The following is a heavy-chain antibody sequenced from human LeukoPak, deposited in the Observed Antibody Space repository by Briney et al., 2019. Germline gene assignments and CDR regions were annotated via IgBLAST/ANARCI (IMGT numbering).Heavy chain of an antibody. CDR2: ISYDGSDK. V-gene: IGHV3-30*18. J-gene: IGHJ4*02. Sequence: GASLRLSCAASGFTFSSYGVHSVRQAPGKGLEWVAVISYDGSDKYYADSVKGRFTISRDNSKNTLYLQMNSLRAEDTAVYYCAKGGPRRYCSSPSCLGGYGFDYWGQGTLVTVSS. D-gene: IGHD2-2*01. CDR1: GFTFSSYG. CDR3: AKGGPRRYCSSPSCLGGYGFDY.